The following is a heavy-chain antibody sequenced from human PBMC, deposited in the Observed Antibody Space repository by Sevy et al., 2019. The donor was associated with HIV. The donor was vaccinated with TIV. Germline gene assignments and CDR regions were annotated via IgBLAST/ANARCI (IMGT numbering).Heavy chain of an antibody. CDR2: IFGSGGGT. V-gene: IGHV3-23*01. CDR1: GFTFSSYA. D-gene: IGHD3-22*01. J-gene: IGHJ3*02. Sequence: GGSLRLSCAASGFTFSSYAMNWVRQAPGKGLEWVSTIFGSGGGTYYANSVKGRFTMSRDKSKNTLYLEMNSLRAEDTAVYYCAGGRYDSSGSFDAFDIWGQGTMVTVSS. CDR3: AGGRYDSSGSFDAFDI.